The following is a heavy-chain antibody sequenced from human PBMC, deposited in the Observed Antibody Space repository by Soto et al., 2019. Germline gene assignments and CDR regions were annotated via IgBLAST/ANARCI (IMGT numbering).Heavy chain of an antibody. CDR2: IGSDGRRA. CDR3: ARDDAYGDNGLYY. V-gene: IGHV3-33*01. Sequence: QVQLVESGGGVVQPGGSLRLSCAASGFTFGRHGMHWVRQAPGKGLEWVAVIGSDGRRASYADSVKGRFTISRDNGQNTLYSQMNSLIAEETTVYYCARDDAYGDNGLYYWGQGTLVTVSS. CDR1: GFTFGRHG. J-gene: IGHJ4*02. D-gene: IGHD4-17*01.